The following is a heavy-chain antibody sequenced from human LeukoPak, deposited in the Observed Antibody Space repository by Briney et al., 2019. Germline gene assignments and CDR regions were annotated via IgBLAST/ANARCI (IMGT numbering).Heavy chain of an antibody. V-gene: IGHV1-8*03. CDR2: MNPNNGNT. CDR1: GYTFTNFD. D-gene: IGHD6-13*01. Sequence: ASVKVSCKASGYTFTNFDINWVRQATGQGLEWMAWMNPNNGNTGNAQKFQGRVTITWDSSINTAYMELSSLRSEDTAVYYCARDGLGSSSLYAFDIWGQGTMVTVSS. CDR3: ARDGLGSSSLYAFDI. J-gene: IGHJ3*02.